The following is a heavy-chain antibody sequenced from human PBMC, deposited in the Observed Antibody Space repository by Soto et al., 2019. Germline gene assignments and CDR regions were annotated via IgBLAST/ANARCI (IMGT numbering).Heavy chain of an antibody. J-gene: IGHJ6*02. Sequence: SETLSLTCTVSGGSISSYYWSWIRQPPGKGLEWIGYIYYSGSTNYNPSLKSRVTISVDTSKNQFSLKLSSVTAADTAVYYCARGIEMATIWGYYYGMDVWGQGTTVTVSS. CDR1: GGSISSYY. V-gene: IGHV4-59*01. CDR3: ARGIEMATIWGYYYGMDV. D-gene: IGHD5-12*01. CDR2: IYYSGST.